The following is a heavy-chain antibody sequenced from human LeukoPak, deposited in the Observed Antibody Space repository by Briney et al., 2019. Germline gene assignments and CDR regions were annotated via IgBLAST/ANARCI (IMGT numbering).Heavy chain of an antibody. Sequence: PGRSLRLSCAASGFTFSSYSMNWVRQAPGKGLEWVSSISSSSLYIYYADSLKGRFTISRDNAKNSLYLQMNSLTTEDTAVYYCARDLEGVPVGGKAAYWGQGTLVTVSS. CDR1: GFTFSSYS. J-gene: IGHJ4*02. V-gene: IGHV3-21*01. CDR2: ISSSSLYI. CDR3: ARDLEGVPVGGKAAY. D-gene: IGHD6-19*01.